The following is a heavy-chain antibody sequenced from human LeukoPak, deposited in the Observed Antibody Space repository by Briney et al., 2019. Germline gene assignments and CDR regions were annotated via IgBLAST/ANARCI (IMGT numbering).Heavy chain of an antibody. Sequence: ASVKVSCKASGGTFSSYAISWVRQAPGQGLEWMGGIIPIFGTANYAQKFQGRVTITADESASTAYMELSSLRSEDTAVYYCALGLELRGDAFDIWGQGTMVTVSS. J-gene: IGHJ3*02. CDR3: ALGLELRGDAFDI. CDR1: GGTFSSYA. D-gene: IGHD1-26*01. V-gene: IGHV1-69*13. CDR2: IIPIFGTA.